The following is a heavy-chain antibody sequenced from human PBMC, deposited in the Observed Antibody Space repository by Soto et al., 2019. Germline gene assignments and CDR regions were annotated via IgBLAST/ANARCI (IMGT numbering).Heavy chain of an antibody. V-gene: IGHV1-18*01. Sequence: QVQLVQSGAEVKEPGASVKISCKTSGYTFANYGVTWVRQAPGQGLEWVGCNTDYAQKNQVTGTMTRATSTSSAYWELRSLKSDDTAVYYCARGGPHIYGGAGNYHFDYWGQGTLVTVSS. CDR2: NT. J-gene: IGHJ4*02. D-gene: IGHD1-7*01. CDR3: ARGGPHIYGGAGNYHFDY. CDR1: GYTFANYG.